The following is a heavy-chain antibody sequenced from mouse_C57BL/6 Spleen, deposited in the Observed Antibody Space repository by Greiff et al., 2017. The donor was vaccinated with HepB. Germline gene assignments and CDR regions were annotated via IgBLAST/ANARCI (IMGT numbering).Heavy chain of an antibody. J-gene: IGHJ1*03. CDR1: GYTFTSYW. Sequence: VQLQQPGAELVKPGASVKLSCKASGYTFTSYWMHWVKQRPGQGLEWIGMIHPNSGSTNYNEKFKSKATLTVDKSSSTAYMQLSSLTSEDSAVYYCARWGDYDEDWYFDVWGTGTTVTVSS. D-gene: IGHD2-4*01. CDR3: ARWGDYDEDWYFDV. CDR2: IHPNSGST. V-gene: IGHV1-64*01.